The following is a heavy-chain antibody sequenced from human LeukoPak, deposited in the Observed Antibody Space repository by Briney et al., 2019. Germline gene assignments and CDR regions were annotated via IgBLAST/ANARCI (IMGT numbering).Heavy chain of an antibody. D-gene: IGHD3-10*01. CDR2: IHDSGET. CDR3: ARGSPVGDY. Sequence: SETLSLTCSVSGDSIIGYSWSWIRQPPGKGLEWIGYIHDSGETNQNPSLKSRVTISLDTSMNQFSLKLTSVTAADTAVYHCARGSPVGDYWGQGTLVTVSS. J-gene: IGHJ4*02. V-gene: IGHV4-59*01. CDR1: GDSIIGYS.